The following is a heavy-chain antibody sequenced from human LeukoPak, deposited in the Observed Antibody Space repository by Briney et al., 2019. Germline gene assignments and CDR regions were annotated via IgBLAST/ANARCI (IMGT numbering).Heavy chain of an antibody. CDR2: ISAYNGNT. CDR1: GYTFTSYG. Sequence: ASVKVSCKASGYTFTSYGISWVRQAPGQGLEWMGWISAYNGNTKYAQRLQGRVTMTTDTSTTTAYVELRSLRSDDTAVYYCAREEGRYYYYMDVWGKGTTVTVSS. J-gene: IGHJ6*03. CDR3: AREEGRYYYYMDV. V-gene: IGHV1-18*01.